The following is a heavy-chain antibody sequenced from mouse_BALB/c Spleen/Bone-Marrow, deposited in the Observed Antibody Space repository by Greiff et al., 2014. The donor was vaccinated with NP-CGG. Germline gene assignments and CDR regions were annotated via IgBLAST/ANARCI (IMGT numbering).Heavy chain of an antibody. D-gene: IGHD2-4*01. CDR2: IDPANGNT. J-gene: IGHJ1*01. V-gene: IGHV14-3*02. CDR3: ATMITDWYFDV. Sequence: EVKLVESGAELVKPGASVKLSCTASGSNIKDTYMHWVKQRPEQGLEWIGRIDPANGNTKYDPKFQGKATITADTSSNTAYLQLSSLTSEDTAVYYCATMITDWYFDVWGAGTTVTVSS. CDR1: GSNIKDTY.